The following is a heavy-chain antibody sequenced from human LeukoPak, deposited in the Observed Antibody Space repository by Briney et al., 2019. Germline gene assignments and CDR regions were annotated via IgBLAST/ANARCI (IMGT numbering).Heavy chain of an antibody. CDR1: GGSISSGSYY. J-gene: IGHJ3*02. CDR3: AKGRGRAGDAFDI. D-gene: IGHD6-19*01. V-gene: IGHV4-61*02. Sequence: SETLSLTCTVSGGSISSGSYYWTWIRQPAGKGLEWIGRIFTSGSTDYNPSLNSRVTISIDASKNQFSLKLRSVTAADTAVYYCAKGRGRAGDAFDIWGQGTMVTVSS. CDR2: IFTSGST.